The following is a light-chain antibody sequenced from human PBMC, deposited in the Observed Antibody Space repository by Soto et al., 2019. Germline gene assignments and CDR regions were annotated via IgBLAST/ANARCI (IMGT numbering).Light chain of an antibody. V-gene: IGKV2-28*01. CDR3: MQALQTPWT. J-gene: IGKJ1*01. Sequence: DIVMTQSPLSLPVTPGEPASISCRSSQSLRHSNGYNYLDWYLQKPVQSPQLLIYLGSNRASGVPDRFSGSGSGTDFTLKISRVEAEDVGVYYCMQALQTPWTFGQGTKVEIK. CDR1: QSLRHSNGYNY. CDR2: LGS.